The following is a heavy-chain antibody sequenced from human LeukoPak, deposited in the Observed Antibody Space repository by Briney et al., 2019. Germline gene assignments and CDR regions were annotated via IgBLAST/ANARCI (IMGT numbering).Heavy chain of an antibody. CDR1: GLIFGDYW. Sequence: PGGSLRLSCEVSGLIFGDYWMTWVRQAPGKGLECVANIKQDGSETHYVDSVKGRFTISRDSAKNSLSLQMNSLRAEDTGVHYCVTYWRHFDWLLSDMWGLGTMVTVSS. CDR2: IKQDGSET. CDR3: VTYWRHFDWLLSDM. J-gene: IGHJ3*02. D-gene: IGHD3-9*01. V-gene: IGHV3-7*05.